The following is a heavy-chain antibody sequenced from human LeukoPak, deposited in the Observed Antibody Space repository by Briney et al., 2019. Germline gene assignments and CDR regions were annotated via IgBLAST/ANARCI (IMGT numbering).Heavy chain of an antibody. CDR1: GFTVGGYR. J-gene: IGHJ4*02. CDR3: ARDLDY. CDR2: VKPDGNDK. Sequence: PGGSLRLSCAASGFTVGGYRMDWFRQAPGKGLEWVANVKPDGNDKYYADSVKGRFTISRDNAQNSLYLQMNSLRAEDTAVYYCARDLDYWGQGTLVTVSS. V-gene: IGHV3-7*05.